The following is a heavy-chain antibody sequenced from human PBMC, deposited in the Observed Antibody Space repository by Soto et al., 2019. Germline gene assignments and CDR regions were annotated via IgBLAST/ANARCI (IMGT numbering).Heavy chain of an antibody. V-gene: IGHV3-23*01. CDR1: GFTFSSYA. CDR3: AKSLRPVVVTAILPFDY. Sequence: PGGSLRLSCAASGFTFSSYAISWVRQAPGKGLEWVSAISGSGGSTYYADSVKGRFTISRDNSKNTLYLQMNSLRAEDTAVYYCAKSLRPVVVTAILPFDYWGQGTLVTVSS. D-gene: IGHD2-21*02. J-gene: IGHJ4*02. CDR2: ISGSGGST.